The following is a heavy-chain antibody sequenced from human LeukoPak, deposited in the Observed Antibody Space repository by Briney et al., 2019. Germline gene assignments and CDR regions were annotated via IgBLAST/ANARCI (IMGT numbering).Heavy chain of an antibody. CDR1: GFTFSSYG. Sequence: GRSLRLSCAASGFTFSSYGMHWVRQAPGKGLEWVAVISYDGSNKYYADSVKGRFTISRDNSKNTLYLQMNSLRAEDTAVCYCAKVERYCSSTSCYQFYYYYGMDVWGQGTTVTVSS. V-gene: IGHV3-30*18. D-gene: IGHD2-2*01. J-gene: IGHJ6*02. CDR2: ISYDGSNK. CDR3: AKVERYCSSTSCYQFYYYYGMDV.